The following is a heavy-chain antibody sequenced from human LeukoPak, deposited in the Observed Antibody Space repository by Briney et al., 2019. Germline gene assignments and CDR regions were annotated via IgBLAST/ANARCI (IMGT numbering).Heavy chain of an antibody. CDR2: ITGSDGSS. J-gene: IGHJ4*02. D-gene: IGHD3-9*01. CDR1: GFTFTNYA. Sequence: GTYLRLSCVASGFTFTNYAMSWVRQAPGKGLEWVSAITGSDGSSYYADSVKGRFTISRDNSKNTPYLQVNSLRAEDTAVYYCAKWGDYDILTGYYVPDYWGQGTLVTVSS. V-gene: IGHV3-23*01. CDR3: AKWGDYDILTGYYVPDY.